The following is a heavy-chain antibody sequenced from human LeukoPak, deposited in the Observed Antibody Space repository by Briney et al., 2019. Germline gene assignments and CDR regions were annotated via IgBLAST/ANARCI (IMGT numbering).Heavy chain of an antibody. J-gene: IGHJ4*02. D-gene: IGHD2/OR15-2a*01. V-gene: IGHV3-74*01. CDR1: GNYW. CDR2: INSDGSWT. Sequence: GGSLRLSCAASGNYWMHWVRQAPGKGLVWVSHINSDGSWTSYADSVRGRFTISKDNAKNTVYLQMNSLRAEDTAVYYCVSFYETYWGRGTLVTVSS. CDR3: VSFYETY.